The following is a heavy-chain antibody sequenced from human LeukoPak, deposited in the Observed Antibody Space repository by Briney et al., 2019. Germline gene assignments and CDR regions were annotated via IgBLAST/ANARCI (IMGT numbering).Heavy chain of an antibody. CDR2: INAGNGNT. CDR3: AGGLLDTAMAGDY. J-gene: IGHJ4*02. Sequence: GASVKVSCKASGYTFTSYAMHWVRQAPGQRLEWMGWINAGNGNTKYSQKFQGRVTITRDTSASTAYMELSSLRSEDTAVYYCAGGLLDTAMAGDYWGQGTLVTVSS. D-gene: IGHD5-18*01. CDR1: GYTFTSYA. V-gene: IGHV1-3*01.